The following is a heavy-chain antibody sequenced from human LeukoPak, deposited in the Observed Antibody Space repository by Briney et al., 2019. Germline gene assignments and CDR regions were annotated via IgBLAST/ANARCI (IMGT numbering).Heavy chain of an antibody. D-gene: IGHD3-10*01. Sequence: SETLSLTCAVYGGSFSGYYWSWIRQPPGKGLEWIGEINHSGSTNYNPSLKSRVTISVDTPKNQFSLKLSSVTAADTAVYYCARGAPTPRITMARGRMDVWGQGTTVTVSS. CDR1: GGSFSGYY. J-gene: IGHJ6*02. V-gene: IGHV4-34*01. CDR3: ARGAPTPRITMARGRMDV. CDR2: INHSGST.